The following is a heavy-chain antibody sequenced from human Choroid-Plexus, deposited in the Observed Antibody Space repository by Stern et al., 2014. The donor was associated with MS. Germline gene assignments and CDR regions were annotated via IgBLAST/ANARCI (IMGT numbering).Heavy chain of an antibody. CDR2: ISYDGSDK. CDR3: AKDRQWSTYFFDY. CDR1: GFTFSNSG. Sequence: VHLVESGGGVAQPGRPLILSCAASGFTFSNSGMHWVRQAPGKGLEWVALISYDGSDKYYADSVKGRFTIFRDNSKNTLYMHMNSLRAEDTAVYYCAKDRQWSTYFFDYWGQGSLVTVSS. J-gene: IGHJ4*02. D-gene: IGHD2-15*01. V-gene: IGHV3-30*18.